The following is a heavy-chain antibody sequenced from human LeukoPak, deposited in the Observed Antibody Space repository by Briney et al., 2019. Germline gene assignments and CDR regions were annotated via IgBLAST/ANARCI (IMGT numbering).Heavy chain of an antibody. D-gene: IGHD3-10*01. J-gene: IGHJ6*03. Sequence: SGTLSLTCAVSGGSISSSNWWNWVRQPPGKGLEWIGEIYHSGSTNYNPSLKSRVTISVDTSKTQFSLKLSSVTAADTAVYFCARESTFYYGSGSYYRHYYYYYYMDVWGKGTTVTVSS. CDR1: GGSISSSNW. CDR2: IYHSGST. V-gene: IGHV4-4*02. CDR3: ARESTFYYGSGSYYRHYYYYYYMDV.